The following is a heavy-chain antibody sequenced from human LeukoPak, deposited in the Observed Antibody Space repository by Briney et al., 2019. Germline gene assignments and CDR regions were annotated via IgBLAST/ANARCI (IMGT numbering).Heavy chain of an antibody. CDR1: GFTFISYD. CDR3: ALPFTTGFDY. D-gene: IGHD3-9*01. V-gene: IGHV3-30*03. CDR2: ISYDGSNK. J-gene: IGHJ4*02. Sequence: PGRSLRLSCAASGFTFISYDMHWVRQAPGKGLEWVALISYDGSNKYYADSVKGRFTFSRDNSKNTLYLQMNNLRAEDTAVYYCALPFTTGFDYWGQGTLVTVSS.